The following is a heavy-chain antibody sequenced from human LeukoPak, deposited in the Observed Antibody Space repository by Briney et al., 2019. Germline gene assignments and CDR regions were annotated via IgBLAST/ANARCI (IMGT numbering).Heavy chain of an antibody. D-gene: IGHD3-10*01. Sequence: GGSLRLSCAASGFSFDNYAMSWVRQAPGKGLEWVAVISYDGSNKYYADSVKGRFTISRDNSKNTLYLQMNSLRAEDTAVYYCARGPITMVRGVIITSHYYYMDVWGKGTTVTVSS. CDR2: ISYDGSNK. J-gene: IGHJ6*03. CDR1: GFSFDNYA. V-gene: IGHV3-30*04. CDR3: ARGPITMVRGVIITSHYYYMDV.